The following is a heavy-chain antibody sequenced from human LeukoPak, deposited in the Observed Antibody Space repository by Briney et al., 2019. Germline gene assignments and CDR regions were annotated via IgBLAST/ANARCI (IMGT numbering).Heavy chain of an antibody. V-gene: IGHV1-46*01. CDR3: ATLSPFALVVY. CDR2: INPSGGST. J-gene: IGHJ4*02. Sequence: ASVKVSCKASGYTFTSYYMHWVRQAPGQGLEWMGIINPSGGSTSYAQKFQGRVTMTRDTSTSTVYMELSSLRSEDTAVYYCATLSPFALVVYWGQGTLVTVSS. CDR1: GYTFTSYY.